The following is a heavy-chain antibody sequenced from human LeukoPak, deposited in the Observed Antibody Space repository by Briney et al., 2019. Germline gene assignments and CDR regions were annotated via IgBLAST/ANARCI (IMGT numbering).Heavy chain of an antibody. V-gene: IGHV3-33*01. CDR2: IWYDGSNK. Sequence: GGSLRLSCAASGFTFSSYGMHWVRQAPGKGLEWVAVIWYDGSNKYYADSVKGRFTISRDNSKNTLYLQMNSLRAEDTAVYYCARQNYDILTGWAPAYFDYWGQGTLVTVSS. J-gene: IGHJ4*02. CDR1: GFTFSSYG. D-gene: IGHD3-9*01. CDR3: ARQNYDILTGWAPAYFDY.